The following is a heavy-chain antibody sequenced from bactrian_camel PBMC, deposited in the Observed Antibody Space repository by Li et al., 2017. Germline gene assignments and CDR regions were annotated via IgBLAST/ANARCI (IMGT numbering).Heavy chain of an antibody. CDR3: SAECLGSGGWATDG. CDR1: EDMFPHCK. CDR2: FYPDNTT. V-gene: IGHV3S53*01. J-gene: IGHJ4*01. D-gene: IGHD5*01. Sequence: HVQLVESGGGSVQAGGSLRLSCRTPEDMFPHCKMHWHRQFSGKEPELISTFYPDNTTTYSESVKGRFIISEDNAERTLYLQMNNLKPEDTARYRCSAECLGSGGWATDGWGRGTQVTVS.